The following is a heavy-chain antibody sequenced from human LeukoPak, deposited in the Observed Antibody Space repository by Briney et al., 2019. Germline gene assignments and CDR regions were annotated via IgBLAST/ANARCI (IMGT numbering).Heavy chain of an antibody. V-gene: IGHV3-66*01. Sequence: GGSLRLSCAASGFTFSSYDMHWVRQAPGKGLEWVSVIYSGGSTYYADSVKGRFTISRDNSKNTLYLQMNSLRAEDTAVYYCARDRGIGWFGESSYYGMDVWGQGTTVTVSS. CDR1: GFTFSSYD. CDR3: ARDRGIGWFGESSYYGMDV. D-gene: IGHD3-10*01. J-gene: IGHJ6*02. CDR2: IYSGGST.